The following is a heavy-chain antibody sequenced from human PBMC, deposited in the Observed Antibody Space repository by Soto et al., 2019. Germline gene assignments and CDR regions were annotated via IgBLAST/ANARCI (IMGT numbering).Heavy chain of an antibody. CDR3: ARTEGKHLYYYYYMDV. Sequence: SETLSLTCAVYGGSFSGYYCSWIRQPPGKGLEWIGEINHSGSTNYNPSLKSRVTISVDTSKNQFSLKLSSVTAADTAVYYCARTEGKHLYYYYYMDVWGKGTTVTVSS. J-gene: IGHJ6*03. CDR2: INHSGST. V-gene: IGHV4-34*01. CDR1: GGSFSGYY.